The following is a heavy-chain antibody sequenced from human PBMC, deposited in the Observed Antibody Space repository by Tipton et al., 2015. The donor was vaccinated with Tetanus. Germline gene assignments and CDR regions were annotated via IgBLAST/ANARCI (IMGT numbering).Heavy chain of an antibody. CDR3: ARDWAMDHAQPSPLDY. CDR2: INPNSGGT. D-gene: IGHD5-18*01. Sequence: QLVQSGAEVKKPGASVKVSCKASGYTLTGYYMHWVRQAPGQGLEWMGWINPNSGGTNYAQKFQGRVTMTRDTSISTAYMELSRLRSDDTAVYYCARDWAMDHAQPSPLDYWGQGTLVTVSS. V-gene: IGHV1-2*02. J-gene: IGHJ4*02. CDR1: GYTLTGYY.